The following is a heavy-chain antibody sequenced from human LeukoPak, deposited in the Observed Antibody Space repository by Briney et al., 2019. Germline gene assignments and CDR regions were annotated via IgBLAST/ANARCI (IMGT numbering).Heavy chain of an antibody. D-gene: IGHD3-3*01. V-gene: IGHV5-51*01. CDR3: ARSLTVFGVVTEYGMDV. CDR2: INPGDSDI. Sequence: GESLKISCEASGYNFATYWIAWVRQMPGKGLEWMGIINPGDSDIRYSPSFQGQVTFSADKSIGTAYLQWSSLRASDTAMYYCARSLTVFGVVTEYGMDVWGQGTTVTVSS. CDR1: GYNFATYW. J-gene: IGHJ6*02.